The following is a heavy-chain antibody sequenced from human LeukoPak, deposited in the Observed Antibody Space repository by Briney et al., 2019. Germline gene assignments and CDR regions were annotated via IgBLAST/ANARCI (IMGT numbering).Heavy chain of an antibody. CDR1: GFTFSGSA. CDR3: AKGPVVTLDS. D-gene: IGHD4-23*01. J-gene: IGHJ4*02. CDR2: VNGGGSST. Sequence: GRSLRPSCAASGFTFSGSAMNWVRQAPANGLEWVSSVNGGGSSTYYADSVKGRFTISRDNSKNTLYLQMNSLRVEDTAVYYCAKGPVVTLDSWGQGTLVTVSS. V-gene: IGHV3-23*01.